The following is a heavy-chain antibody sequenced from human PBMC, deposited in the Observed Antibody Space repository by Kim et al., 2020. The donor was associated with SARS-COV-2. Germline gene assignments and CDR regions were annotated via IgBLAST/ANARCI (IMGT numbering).Heavy chain of an antibody. CDR1: GYSFTSYW. CDR2: IDPSDSYT. Sequence: GESLKISCKGSGYSFTSYWISWVRQMPGKGLEWMGRIDPSDSYTNYSPSFQGHVTISADKSISTAYLQWSSLKASDTAMYYCARHARWFGELYIGVSYGMDVWGQGTTVTVSS. V-gene: IGHV5-10-1*01. J-gene: IGHJ6*02. CDR3: ARHARWFGELYIGVSYGMDV. D-gene: IGHD3-10*01.